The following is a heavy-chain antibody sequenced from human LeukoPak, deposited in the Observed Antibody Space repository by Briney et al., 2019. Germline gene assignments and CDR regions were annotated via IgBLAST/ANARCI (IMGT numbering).Heavy chain of an antibody. CDR3: ARRDYYDSSSFDH. CDR1: GGSISSYY. Sequence: SETLSLTCTVSGGSISSYYWSWIRQPAGKGLEWIGRIYTSGSTNYNPSLKSRVTMSVDGSKNEFSLELSSVTAADTAVYFCARRDYYDSSSFDHWGRGTLVTVSS. CDR2: IYTSGST. J-gene: IGHJ2*01. V-gene: IGHV4-4*07. D-gene: IGHD3-22*01.